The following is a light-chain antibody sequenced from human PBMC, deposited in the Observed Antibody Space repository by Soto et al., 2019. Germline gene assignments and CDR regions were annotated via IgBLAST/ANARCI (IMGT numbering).Light chain of an antibody. CDR3: QQYSYLPWT. CDR1: QSVSSNY. CDR2: GIS. Sequence: EIVLTQSPGTLSLSPGDRATLSCRASQSVSSNYLAWYQQKPGQAPRLVVHGISIRATGIPDRFSGSGSGTDFTLTISRLEPEDFAVYFCQQYSYLPWTFGQGTAVDIK. V-gene: IGKV3-20*01. J-gene: IGKJ1*01.